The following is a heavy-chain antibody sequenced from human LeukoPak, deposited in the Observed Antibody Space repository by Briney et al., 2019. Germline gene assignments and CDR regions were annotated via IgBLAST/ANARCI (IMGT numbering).Heavy chain of an antibody. V-gene: IGHV1-69*05. Sequence: ASVKVSCKXSGGTFSSYAISWVRQAPGQGLEWMGRIIPIFGTANYSQKFQGRVTITTDESTSTAYMELSSLRSEDTAVYYCARDRGSYQAAQFNWFDPWGQGTLVTVSS. CDR1: GGTFSSYA. CDR2: IIPIFGTA. D-gene: IGHD2-15*01. CDR3: ARDRGSYQAAQFNWFDP. J-gene: IGHJ5*02.